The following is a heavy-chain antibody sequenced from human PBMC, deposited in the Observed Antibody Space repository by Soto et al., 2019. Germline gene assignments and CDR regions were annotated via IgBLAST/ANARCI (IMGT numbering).Heavy chain of an antibody. D-gene: IGHD2-15*01. Sequence: QVQLVESGGGVVQPGRSLRLSCAVSGFTFSSYAMHWVRQAPGRGLECVAIISNDGSYRDSVTGRFTISRDNSKNMLYLEMNSLRGEDTAVYYCARDWAATPEHWGQGTLVTVSS. CDR3: ARDWAATPEH. CDR2: ISNDGS. V-gene: IGHV3-30*04. J-gene: IGHJ4*02. CDR1: GFTFSSYA.